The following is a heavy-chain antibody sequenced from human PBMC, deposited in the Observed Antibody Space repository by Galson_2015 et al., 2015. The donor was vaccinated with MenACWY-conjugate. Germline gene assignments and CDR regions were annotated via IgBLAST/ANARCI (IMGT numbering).Heavy chain of an antibody. Sequence: PRLSCAASGFTFSTYWMHWVRQAPGKGLVWVSRINSDGRSTSYADSVKGRFTISRDNAKNTLYLQMNSLRAEDTAVYYCARLGGNYRTTSHFDYWGQGTLVTVSS. CDR3: ARLGGNYRTTSHFDY. V-gene: IGHV3-74*01. J-gene: IGHJ4*02. D-gene: IGHD1-26*01. CDR2: INSDGRST. CDR1: GFTFSTYW.